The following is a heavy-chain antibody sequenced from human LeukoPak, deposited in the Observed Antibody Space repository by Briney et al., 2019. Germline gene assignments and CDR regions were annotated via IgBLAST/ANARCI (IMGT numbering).Heavy chain of an antibody. V-gene: IGHV3-30*02. Sequence: GGSLRLSCAASGFTFSSYGMHWVRQAPGKGLEWVAFIRYVGSNKYYADSVKGRFTISRDNSKNTLYLQMNSLRAEDTAVYYCASPRDYWGQGTLVTVSS. J-gene: IGHJ4*02. CDR3: ASPRDY. CDR1: GFTFSSYG. CDR2: IRYVGSNK.